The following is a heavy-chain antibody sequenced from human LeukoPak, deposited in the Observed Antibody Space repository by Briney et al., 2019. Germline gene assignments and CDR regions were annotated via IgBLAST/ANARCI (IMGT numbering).Heavy chain of an antibody. CDR1: GFTFSSYW. J-gene: IGHJ6*03. CDR3: ARANYYYYMDV. CDR2: IKQDGSGK. Sequence: GGSLRLSCAASGFTFSSYWMSWVCQAPGKGLEWVANIKQDGSGKYYVDSVKGRFTISRDNAKNSLYLQMNSLRAEDTAVYYCARANYYYYMDVWGKGTTVTISS. V-gene: IGHV3-7*01.